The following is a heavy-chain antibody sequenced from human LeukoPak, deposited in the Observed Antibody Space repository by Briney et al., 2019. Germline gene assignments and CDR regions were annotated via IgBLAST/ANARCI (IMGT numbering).Heavy chain of an antibody. V-gene: IGHV4-61*02. J-gene: IGHJ6*01. CDR2: IYTSGST. CDR3: ARSDYGRDV. Sequence: SETLSLTCTVSGGSLSSGSYYWSWIRQPAGKGLEWIGRIYTSGSTNYNPSLKSRVTISVDTSKNQFSLKLSSVTAADTAVYYCARSDYGRDVWGQGTTVTVSS. CDR1: GGSLSSGSYY.